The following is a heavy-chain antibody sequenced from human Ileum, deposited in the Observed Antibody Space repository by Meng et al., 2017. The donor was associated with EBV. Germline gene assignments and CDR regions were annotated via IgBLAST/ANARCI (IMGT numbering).Heavy chain of an antibody. D-gene: IGHD1-14*01. CDR3: ARHHHSPTFDY. V-gene: IGHV4-39*01. J-gene: IGHJ4*02. CDR2: VVYSGTT. CDR1: GGSISSSSYY. Sequence: QLHLRGSGPGLVKPSETLSLTCTVSGGSISSSSYYWAWIRQPPGEGLEWIGSVVYSGTTYYTSSLKSRVSISVDTSKNQFSLKLSSVTAADTAVYYCARHHHSPTFDYWGQGTLVTVSS.